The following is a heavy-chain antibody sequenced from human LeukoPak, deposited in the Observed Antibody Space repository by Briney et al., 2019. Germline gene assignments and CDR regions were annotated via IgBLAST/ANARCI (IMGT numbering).Heavy chain of an antibody. V-gene: IGHV4-59*01. CDR3: ARGPSEQGVTDY. J-gene: IGHJ4*02. Sequence: PSETLSLTCTVSGGSISSYYWSWIRQPPGKGLEWIGYIYYSGSTNYNPSLKSRATISVDTSKNQFSLKLSSVTAADTAVYYCARGPSEQGVTDYWGQGTLVTVSS. CDR2: IYYSGST. D-gene: IGHD5-18*01. CDR1: GGSISSYY.